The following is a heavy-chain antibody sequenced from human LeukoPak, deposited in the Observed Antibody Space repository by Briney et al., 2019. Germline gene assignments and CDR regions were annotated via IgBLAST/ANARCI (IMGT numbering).Heavy chain of an antibody. CDR1: GFTFDDYG. CDR3: AVTYYYGSGSYT. J-gene: IGHJ5*02. D-gene: IGHD3-10*01. Sequence: GGSLRLSCAASGFTFDDYGMSWVRQAPGKGLEWVSGINWNGGSTGYADSAKGRFTISRDNAKNSLYLQMNSLRAEDTALYYCAVTYYYGSGSYTWGQGTLVTVSS. CDR2: INWNGGST. V-gene: IGHV3-20*04.